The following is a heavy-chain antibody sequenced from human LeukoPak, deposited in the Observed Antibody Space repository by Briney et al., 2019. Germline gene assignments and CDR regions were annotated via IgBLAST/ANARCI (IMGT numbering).Heavy chain of an antibody. CDR2: ISAYNGNT. J-gene: IGHJ3*02. CDR3: ATGLFTTVIVVDRTTVFDI. CDR1: GHTFTNYG. D-gene: IGHD3-22*01. Sequence: ASVKVSCKASGHTFTNYGINWVRQAPGQGREWMGWISAYNGNTNYAQTFQGRVTMTTDTSTSTAYMELRSLRSDDTAVYYCATGLFTTVIVVDRTTVFDIWGQGTIVTVSS. V-gene: IGHV1-18*01.